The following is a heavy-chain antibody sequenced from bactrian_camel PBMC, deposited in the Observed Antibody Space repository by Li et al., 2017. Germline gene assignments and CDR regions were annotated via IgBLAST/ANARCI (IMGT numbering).Heavy chain of an antibody. J-gene: IGHJ4*01. Sequence: HVQLVESGGGSVQAGGSLTLSCLTSGDDVYGFLGWFRQAQGKEREGIAAINRRGTGRGTVSYADSVKGRFTISSDSPKNTLYLQMDSLKLEDTAIYYCALDALSWNVRPWLRAAEFADWGPGTQVTVS. CDR2: INRRGTGRGTV. CDR1: GDDVYGF. V-gene: IGHV3S54*01. CDR3: ALDALSWNVRPWLRAAEFAD. D-gene: IGHD1*01.